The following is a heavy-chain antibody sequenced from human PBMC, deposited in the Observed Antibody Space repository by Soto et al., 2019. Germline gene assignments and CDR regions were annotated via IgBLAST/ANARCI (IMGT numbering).Heavy chain of an antibody. J-gene: IGHJ6*02. CDR1: VFTFSSYG. CDR3: ARERGREGYYYYGMDV. V-gene: IGHV3-33*01. CDR2: IWYDGSNK. Sequence: GGSLRLCCAASVFTFSSYGMHWFRQAPGKGLEWVAVIWYDGSNKYYADSVKGRFTISRDNSKNTLYLQMNSLRAEDTAVYYCARERGREGYYYYGMDVWGQGTTVTVSS.